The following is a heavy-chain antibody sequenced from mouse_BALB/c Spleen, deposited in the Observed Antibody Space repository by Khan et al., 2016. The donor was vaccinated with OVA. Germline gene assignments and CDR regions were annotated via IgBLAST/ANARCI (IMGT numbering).Heavy chain of an antibody. Sequence: EVELVESGGGSVKPGGSLKLSCAVSGFTFSSYVMSWVRQTPDKRLEWVASISSGGSTYYSDSVKVRFTISIDNARNIVYLQMSSLRSEDMAMYYCAREAYRYDEYYFDYWGQGTTLTVSS. CDR1: GFTFSSYV. D-gene: IGHD2-14*01. V-gene: IGHV5-6-5*01. J-gene: IGHJ2*01. CDR2: ISSGGST. CDR3: AREAYRYDEYYFDY.